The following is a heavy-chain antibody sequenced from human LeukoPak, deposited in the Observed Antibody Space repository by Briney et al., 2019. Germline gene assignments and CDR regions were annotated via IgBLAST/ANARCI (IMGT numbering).Heavy chain of an antibody. CDR3: ARALDSGSYYADY. Sequence: PGGSLRLSCAASGFTFDDYGMSWVRQAPGKGLEWVSGINWNGGSTGYADSVKGRFTISRDNAKNSLYLQMNTLRAADTALYYCARALDSGSYYADYWGQGTLVTVSS. J-gene: IGHJ4*02. CDR2: INWNGGST. D-gene: IGHD1-26*01. V-gene: IGHV3-20*04. CDR1: GFTFDDYG.